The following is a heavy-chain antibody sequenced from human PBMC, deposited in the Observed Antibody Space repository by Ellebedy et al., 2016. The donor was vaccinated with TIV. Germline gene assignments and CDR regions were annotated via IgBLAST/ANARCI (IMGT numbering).Heavy chain of an antibody. D-gene: IGHD2/OR15-2a*01. CDR2: IYHSGST. CDR3: AGGLSSSGSGWYFDL. CDR1: GGSISSGGYS. Sequence: SETLSPTCAVSGGSISSGGYSWNWIRQPPGKGLEWIGYIYHSGSTYYNPSLKSRVTISLERFKNQFSLKLSSVTAADTAVYYCAGGLSSSGSGWYFDLWGRGTLVTVSS. J-gene: IGHJ2*01. V-gene: IGHV4-30-2*01.